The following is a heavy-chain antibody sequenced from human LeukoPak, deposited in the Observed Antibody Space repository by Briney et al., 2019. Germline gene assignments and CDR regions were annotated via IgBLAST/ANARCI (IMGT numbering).Heavy chain of an antibody. CDR3: ASLYCSSTSCYVVDY. CDR2: IYYSGST. D-gene: IGHD2-2*01. CDR1: GGSISSGSYY. V-gene: IGHV4-30-4*08. J-gene: IGHJ4*02. Sequence: SQTLSLTCTVSGGSISSGSYYWSWIRQPPGKGLEWIGYIYYSGSTYYNPSLKSRVTISVDTSKNQFSLKLSSVTAADTAVYHCASLYCSSTSCYVVDYWGQGTLVTVSS.